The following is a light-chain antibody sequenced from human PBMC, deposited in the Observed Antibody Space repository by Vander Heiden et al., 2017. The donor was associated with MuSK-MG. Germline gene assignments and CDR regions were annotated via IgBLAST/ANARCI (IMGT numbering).Light chain of an antibody. CDR1: TDSVTSGYA. V-gene: IGLV7-43*01. CDR3: LIYYGTAHPWV. CDR2: GNN. Sequence: IATHTCAASTDSVTSGYASNSDQQQPEPSPRVLIYGNNNRHAWTPARFSGSLRVDTAALTLSSAHPEDEADYCCLIYYGTAHPWVFGRGTKLTVL. J-gene: IGLJ3*02.